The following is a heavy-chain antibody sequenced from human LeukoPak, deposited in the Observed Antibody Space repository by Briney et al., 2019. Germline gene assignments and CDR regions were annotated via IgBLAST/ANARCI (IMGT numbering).Heavy chain of an antibody. CDR2: INHSGST. Sequence: SETLSLTCTVYGGSFSDYYWSWIRQPPGKGLEWIGEINHSGSTNYNPSLKSRVTISVDTSKNQFSLKLSSVTAADTAVYYCARVTGYSSSWSKIDYWGQGTLVTVSS. D-gene: IGHD6-13*01. CDR3: ARVTGYSSSWSKIDY. V-gene: IGHV4-34*01. CDR1: GGSFSDYY. J-gene: IGHJ4*02.